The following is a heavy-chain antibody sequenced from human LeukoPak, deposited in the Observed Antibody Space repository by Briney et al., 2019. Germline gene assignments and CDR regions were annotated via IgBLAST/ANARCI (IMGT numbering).Heavy chain of an antibody. D-gene: IGHD6-13*01. CDR3: TRGTATTAGIDY. Sequence: GGSLRLSCAASGFTFSSYWMHWVRQAPGKGLVWVSHINTDGDSATYGDSAKGRFTISRDNAKNTLYLQMNSLRVEDTAVYYCTRGTATTAGIDYWGQGTLVTVSS. CDR1: GFTFSSYW. CDR2: INTDGDSA. V-gene: IGHV3-74*01. J-gene: IGHJ4*02.